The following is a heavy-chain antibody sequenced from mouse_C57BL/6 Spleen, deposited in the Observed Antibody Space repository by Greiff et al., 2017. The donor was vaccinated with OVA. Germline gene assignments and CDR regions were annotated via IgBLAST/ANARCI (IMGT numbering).Heavy chain of an antibody. D-gene: IGHD1-1*01. CDR3: AREGGLRDFAY. J-gene: IGHJ3*01. CDR1: GFTIKDYY. Sequence: EVQLQQSGAELVKPGASVKLSCTASGFTIKDYYMHWVKQRPEQGLEWIGRIDPDDGETKYAPKFKGKATITADTSSNTAYLQLSSLTSEDTAVYYCAREGGLRDFAYWGQGTLVTVSA. CDR2: IDPDDGET. V-gene: IGHV14-2*01.